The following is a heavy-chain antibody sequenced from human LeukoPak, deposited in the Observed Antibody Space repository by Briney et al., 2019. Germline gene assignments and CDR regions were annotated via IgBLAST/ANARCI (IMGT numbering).Heavy chain of an antibody. CDR3: ARRYFDY. CDR1: GFTFSIYS. Sequence: GGSLRLSCAASGFTFSIYSMNWVRQAPGKGLEWVANIKQDGSERYYVDSARGRFTISRDNAKNSLYLRMNSLRAEDTAVYYCARRYFDYWGQGTLVTVSS. V-gene: IGHV3-7*03. J-gene: IGHJ4*02. CDR2: IKQDGSER.